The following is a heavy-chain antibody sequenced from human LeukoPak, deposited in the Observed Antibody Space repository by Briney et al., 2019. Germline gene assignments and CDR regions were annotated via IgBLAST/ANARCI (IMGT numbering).Heavy chain of an antibody. V-gene: IGHV3-48*01. D-gene: IGHD3-10*01. Sequence: GGSLRLSCAASGFTFSSYSMNWVRQAPGKGLEWVSYISSSSSTIYYADSVKGRFTISRDNAKNSLYLHMNSLRAEDTAVYYCARELLNNDAFDIWGQGTMVTVSS. J-gene: IGHJ3*02. CDR2: ISSSSSTI. CDR1: GFTFSSYS. CDR3: ARELLNNDAFDI.